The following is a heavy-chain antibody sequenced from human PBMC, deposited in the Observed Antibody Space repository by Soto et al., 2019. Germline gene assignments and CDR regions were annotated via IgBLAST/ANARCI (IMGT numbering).Heavy chain of an antibody. Sequence: VGSLRLSCAASGFTFSSYAMSWVRQAPGKGLEWVSAISGSGGSTYYADSVKGRFTISRDNSKNTLYLQMNSLRAEDTAVYYCAKDLLVRGNYYYGMDVWGQGTTVTVSS. CDR3: AKDLLVRGNYYYGMDV. CDR1: GFTFSSYA. CDR2: ISGSGGST. D-gene: IGHD3-10*01. J-gene: IGHJ6*02. V-gene: IGHV3-23*01.